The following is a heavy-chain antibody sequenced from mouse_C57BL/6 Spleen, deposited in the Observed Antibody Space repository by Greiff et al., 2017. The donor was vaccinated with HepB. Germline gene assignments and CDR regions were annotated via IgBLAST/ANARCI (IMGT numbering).Heavy chain of an antibody. CDR3: AIYYGYEGFAY. CDR1: GYTFTDYY. Sequence: QVTLKESGPELVKPGASVKISCKASGYTFTDYYINWVKQRPGQGLEWIGWIFPGSGSTYYNEKFKGKATLTADKSSSTAYMQLSSLTSEDSAVYFCAIYYGYEGFAYWGQGTLVTVSA. CDR2: IFPGSGST. D-gene: IGHD2-2*01. J-gene: IGHJ3*01. V-gene: IGHV1-77*01.